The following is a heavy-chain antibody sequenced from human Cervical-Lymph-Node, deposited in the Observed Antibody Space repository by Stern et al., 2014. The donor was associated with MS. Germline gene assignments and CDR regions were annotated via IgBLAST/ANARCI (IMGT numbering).Heavy chain of an antibody. CDR1: GYTFNNFW. J-gene: IGHJ2*01. Sequence: EVQLEESGEEVKLPGESLKISCKGSGYTFNNFWIGWVRQMPGKGLEWMGTIYPGDSDTRYSPSFKGQVSISVDRSSRVAFLQWRSLKASDTAIYYCARTRSSSWNWYFDVWGRGTQVAVYS. CDR3: ARTRSSSWNWYFDV. D-gene: IGHD2-2*01. CDR2: IYPGDSDT. V-gene: IGHV5-51*03.